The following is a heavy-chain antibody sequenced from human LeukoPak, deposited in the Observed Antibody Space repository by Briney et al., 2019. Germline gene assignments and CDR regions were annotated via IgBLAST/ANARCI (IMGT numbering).Heavy chain of an antibody. CDR3: ASYYYYDTTSAFDI. J-gene: IGHJ3*02. CDR2: IKQDGSTK. V-gene: IGHV3-7*01. CDR1: GFTLSKYW. Sequence: GGSLRLSCAASGFTLSKYWMTWVRQAPGKGLEWVANIKQDGSTKYYVDSVKGRFTISRDNAKNSLYLQMNSLRAEDTAVYYCASYYYYDTTSAFDIWGQGTMVTVSS. D-gene: IGHD3-22*01.